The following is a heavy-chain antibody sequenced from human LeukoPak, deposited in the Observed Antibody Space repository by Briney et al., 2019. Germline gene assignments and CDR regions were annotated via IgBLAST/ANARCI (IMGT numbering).Heavy chain of an antibody. V-gene: IGHV3-21*01. CDR3: ARDAKDIVVVPAARGGYFDY. D-gene: IGHD2-2*01. J-gene: IGHJ4*02. CDR1: GFTFSSYS. CDR2: ISSSSSYI. Sequence: GGSLRLSCAASGFTFSSYSMNWVRQAPGKGLEWVSSISSSSSYIYYADSVKGRFTISRDNAKDSLYLQMNSLRAEDTAVYYCARDAKDIVVVPAARGGYFDYWGQGTLVTVSS.